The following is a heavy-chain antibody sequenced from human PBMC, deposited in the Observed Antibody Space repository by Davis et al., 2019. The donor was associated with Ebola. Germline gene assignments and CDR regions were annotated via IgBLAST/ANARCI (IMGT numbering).Heavy chain of an antibody. V-gene: IGHV3-30*02. Sequence: GESLKISCAASGFSFKHYGMHWVRQVSGKGPERVAFIKYDGSQAFYADSVRGRFTISRDNSKDTLHLEMNSLRSEDTALYYCAKAVGSSSSSSEQRPQAYWGQGTLVTVSS. D-gene: IGHD1/OR15-1a*01. J-gene: IGHJ4*02. CDR1: GFSFKHYG. CDR2: IKYDGSQA. CDR3: AKAVGSSSSSSEQRPQAY.